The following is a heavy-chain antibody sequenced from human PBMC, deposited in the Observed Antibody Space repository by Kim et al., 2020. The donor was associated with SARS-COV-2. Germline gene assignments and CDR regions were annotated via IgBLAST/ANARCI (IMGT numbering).Heavy chain of an antibody. J-gene: IGHJ5*02. D-gene: IGHD1-1*01. CDR2: ISYDGSNK. CDR1: GFTFSSYG. Sequence: GGSLRLSCAASGFTFSSYGMHWVRQAPGKGLEWVAVISYDGSNKYYADSVKGRFTISRDNSKNTLYLQMNSLRAEDTAVYYCAKHNPLQCLIRIEGNWFDPWGQGTLVTVSS. V-gene: IGHV3-30*18. CDR3: AKHNPLQCLIRIEGNWFDP.